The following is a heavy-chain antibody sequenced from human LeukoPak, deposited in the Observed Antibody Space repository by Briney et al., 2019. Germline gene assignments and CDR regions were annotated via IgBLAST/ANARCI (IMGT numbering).Heavy chain of an antibody. CDR3: AREGSIIAARRFPPDY. CDR2: FDPEDGET. V-gene: IGHV1-24*01. D-gene: IGHD6-6*01. Sequence: GASVKVSCKVSGYTLTELSMHWVRQAPGKGLEWMGGFDPEDGETIYAQKFQGRVTMTRDTSTSTVYMELSSLRSEDTAVYYCAREGSIIAARRFPPDYWGQGTLVTVSS. CDR1: GYTLTELS. J-gene: IGHJ4*02.